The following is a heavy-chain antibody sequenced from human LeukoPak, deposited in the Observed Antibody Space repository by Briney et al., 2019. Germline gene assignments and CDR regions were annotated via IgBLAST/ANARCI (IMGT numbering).Heavy chain of an antibody. D-gene: IGHD5-18*01. J-gene: IGHJ5*02. CDR3: AKGAGGFSYYNWFDP. Sequence: SETLSLTCTVSGGSISSYYWSWIRQPPGKGLEWIGYIYYSGSINYNPSLKSRVIISVDKSKNQFSLKLASVTAADTAIYYCAKGAGGFSYYNWFDPWGQGTLVTVSS. CDR1: GGSISSYY. V-gene: IGHV4-59*12. CDR2: IYYSGSI.